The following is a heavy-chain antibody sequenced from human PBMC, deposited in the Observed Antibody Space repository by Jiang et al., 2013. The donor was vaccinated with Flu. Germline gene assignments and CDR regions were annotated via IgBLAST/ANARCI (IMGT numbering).Heavy chain of an antibody. V-gene: IGHV3-21*06. CDR3: AGGGFWSDLTGSPHAFEI. CDR1: GFTFNTYN. J-gene: IGHJ3*02. CDR2: ITSSSSHI. Sequence: QLVESGGGLVEPGGSLRLSCAASGFTFNTYNMNWVRQAPGKGLEWVSSITSSSSHIYYADSVEGRFTISRDNAKNSLYLQMNSLRAEDTAVYYCAGGGFWSDLTGSPHAFEIWGPGTMVTVSS. D-gene: IGHD3-3*01.